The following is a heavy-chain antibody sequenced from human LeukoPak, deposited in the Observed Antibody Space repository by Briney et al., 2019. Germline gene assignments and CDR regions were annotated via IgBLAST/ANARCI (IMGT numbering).Heavy chain of an antibody. CDR2: IGTAGDT. V-gene: IGHV3-13*01. J-gene: IGHJ3*02. Sequence: GGSLRLSCAASGFTFSSYDMHWVRQATGKGPEWVSAIGTAGDTYYPGSVKGRFTISRENAKNSLYLQMNSLRAEDTAVYYCARDSGSGPGARDAFDIWGQGTMVTVSS. D-gene: IGHD3-10*01. CDR3: ARDSGSGPGARDAFDI. CDR1: GFTFSSYD.